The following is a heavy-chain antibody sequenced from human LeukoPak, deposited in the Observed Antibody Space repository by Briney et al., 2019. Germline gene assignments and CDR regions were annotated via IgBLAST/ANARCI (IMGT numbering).Heavy chain of an antibody. J-gene: IGHJ6*02. CDR2: IWYDGSNK. Sequence: GRSLRLSCAASGFTFSSYGMHWVRQAPGKGLEWVAVIWYDGSNKYYADSVKGRFTISRDNSKNTLYLQMNSLRAEDTAVYYCARDGTIGDYGDYVLGMDVWGQGTTVTVSS. CDR1: GFTFSSYG. CDR3: ARDGTIGDYGDYVLGMDV. D-gene: IGHD4-17*01. V-gene: IGHV3-33*08.